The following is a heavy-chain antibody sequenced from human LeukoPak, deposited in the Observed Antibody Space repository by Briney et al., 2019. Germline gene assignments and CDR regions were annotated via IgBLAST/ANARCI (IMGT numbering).Heavy chain of an antibody. V-gene: IGHV1-69*05. Sequence: ASVKVSCKASGGTFSSYAISWVRQAPGQGLEWMGGIIPIFGTANYAQKFQGRVTITTDESTSTAYMELSSLRSEDTAVYYCARTRPGWLDPWGQGTLVTVSS. CDR3: ARTRPGWLDP. CDR1: GGTFSSYA. J-gene: IGHJ5*02. CDR2: IIPIFGTA.